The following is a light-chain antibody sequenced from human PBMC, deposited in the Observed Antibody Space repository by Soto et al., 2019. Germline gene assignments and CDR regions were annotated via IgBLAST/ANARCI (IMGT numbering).Light chain of an antibody. V-gene: IGKV1-9*01. Sequence: DIQLTQSPSFLSASVGARVTITCRASQGISSYLAWYQQKPGKAPNLLIYAASTLQSGVPSRFSGSGSGTEFTLTISSLQPDDFATYYCQQLNNYPFTFGPGTKVDIK. CDR1: QGISSY. J-gene: IGKJ3*01. CDR2: AAS. CDR3: QQLNNYPFT.